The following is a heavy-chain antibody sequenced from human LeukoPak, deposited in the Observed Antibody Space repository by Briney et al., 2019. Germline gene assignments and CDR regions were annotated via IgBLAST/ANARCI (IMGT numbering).Heavy chain of an antibody. Sequence: SVKVSCKASGYTFTSYGISWVRQAPGQGLEWMGWISAYNGNTNYAQKLQGRVTMTTDTSTSTAYMELRSLRSDDTAVYYCARDDIVVVPAAMGFDYWGQGTLVTVSS. CDR3: ARDDIVVVPAAMGFDY. CDR1: GYTFTSYG. V-gene: IGHV1-18*04. D-gene: IGHD2-2*01. CDR2: ISAYNGNT. J-gene: IGHJ4*02.